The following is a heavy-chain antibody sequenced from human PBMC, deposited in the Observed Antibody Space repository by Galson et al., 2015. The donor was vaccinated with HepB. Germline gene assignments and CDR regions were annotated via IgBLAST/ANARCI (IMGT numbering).Heavy chain of an antibody. CDR1: GGTFSSYA. CDR2: IIPIFGTA. CDR3: ASSYDSSGYYYIYFDY. J-gene: IGHJ4*02. V-gene: IGHV1-69*13. D-gene: IGHD3-22*01. Sequence: VKVSCKASGGTFSSYAISWVRQAPGQGLEWMGGIIPIFGTANYAQKFQGRVTITADESTSTAYMELSSLRSEDTAVYYCASSYDSSGYYYIYFDYWGQGTLVTVSS.